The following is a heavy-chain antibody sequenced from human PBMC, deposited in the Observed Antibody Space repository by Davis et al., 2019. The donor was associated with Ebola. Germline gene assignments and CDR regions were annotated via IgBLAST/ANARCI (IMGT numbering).Heavy chain of an antibody. V-gene: IGHV4-34*01. CDR3: ARQERGYYYDSSGYYLDY. CDR1: GGSFSGYY. D-gene: IGHD3-22*01. Sequence: ETLSLTCAVYGGSFSGYYWSWIRQPPGKGLEWIGEINHSGSTNYNPSLKSRVTISVDTSKNQFSLKLSSVTAADTAVYYCARQERGYYYDSSGYYLDYWGQGTLVTVSS. J-gene: IGHJ4*02. CDR2: INHSGST.